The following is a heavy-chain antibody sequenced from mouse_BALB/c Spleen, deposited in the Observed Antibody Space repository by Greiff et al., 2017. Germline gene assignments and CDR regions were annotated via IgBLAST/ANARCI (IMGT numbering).Heavy chain of an antibody. CDR2: ISSGGSYT. D-gene: IGHD1-2*01. CDR3: ARDITTAHYFDY. Sequence: EVQLVESGGGLVKPGGSLKLSCAASGFTFSSYAMSWVRQTPEKRLEWVATISSGGSYTYYPDSVKGRFTISRDNAKNTLYLQMSSLRSEDTAMYYCARDITTAHYFDYWGQGTTLTVSS. J-gene: IGHJ2*01. CDR1: GFTFSSYA. V-gene: IGHV5-9-3*01.